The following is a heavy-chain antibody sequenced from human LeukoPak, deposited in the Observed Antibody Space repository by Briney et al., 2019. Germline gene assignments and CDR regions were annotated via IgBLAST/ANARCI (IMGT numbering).Heavy chain of an antibody. CDR1: GFTFSSYS. CDR3: ARTTTYYYGSGSYSPFDY. V-gene: IGHV3-21*01. Sequence: GGSLRLSCAASGFTFSSYSMNWVRQAPGKGLEWVSSISSSSSYIYYADSVKGRFTISRDNDKNSLYLQMNSLRAEDTAVYYCARTTTYYYGSGSYSPFDYWGQGTLVTVSS. CDR2: ISSSSSYI. D-gene: IGHD3-10*01. J-gene: IGHJ4*02.